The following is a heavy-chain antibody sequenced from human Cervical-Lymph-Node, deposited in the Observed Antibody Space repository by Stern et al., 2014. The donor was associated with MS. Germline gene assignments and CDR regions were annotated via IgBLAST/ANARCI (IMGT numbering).Heavy chain of an antibody. J-gene: IGHJ6*02. CDR1: GFSFRNSA. CDR3: VADPQFFRNGYPSLSGMDV. Sequence: QMQLVQSGPEVRKPGTSVKISCEASGFSFRNSAMQWVRQARGQRLEWIGWIGVGSGNQNYAQKFQERVTITSDMSTGPAYMELSNLRSDDTAVYYCVADPQFFRNGYPSLSGMDVWGQGTTVIVS. V-gene: IGHV1-58*02. CDR2: IGVGSGNQ. D-gene: IGHD5-24*01.